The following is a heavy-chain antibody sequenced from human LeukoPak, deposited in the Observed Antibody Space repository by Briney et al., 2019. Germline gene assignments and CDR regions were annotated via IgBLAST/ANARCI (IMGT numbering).Heavy chain of an antibody. CDR3: ARFSIPASWFDP. V-gene: IGHV1-18*01. CDR2: ISAYNGNT. J-gene: IGHJ5*02. D-gene: IGHD6-25*01. Sequence: ASVKVSCKASGYTFTSYGIIWVRQAPGQGLEWMGWISAYNGNTNYAQNLQGRVTMTTDTSTRIAYMELRSLGSDDTAIYYCARFSIPASWFDPWGQGTLVTVSS. CDR1: GYTFTSYG.